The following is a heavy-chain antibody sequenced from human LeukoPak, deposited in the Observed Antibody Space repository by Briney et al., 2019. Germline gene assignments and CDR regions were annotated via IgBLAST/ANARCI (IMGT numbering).Heavy chain of an antibody. CDR1: GFTFSSYA. J-gene: IGHJ4*02. D-gene: IGHD2-2*01. CDR2: ISSSGTNQ. V-gene: IGHV3-30*04. Sequence: GGSLRLSCVASGFTFSSYAIHWVRQAPGKGLEWVAVISSSGTNQYYVDPVKGRFTISRDNSKNTLFLQMNSVRTEDTALYYCAKDGPGVVPSAIMYYFDYWGQGTLVTVSS. CDR3: AKDGPGVVPSAIMYYFDY.